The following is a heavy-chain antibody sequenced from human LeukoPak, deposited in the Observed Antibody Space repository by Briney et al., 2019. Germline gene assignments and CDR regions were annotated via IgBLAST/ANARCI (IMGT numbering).Heavy chain of an antibody. D-gene: IGHD5-24*01. J-gene: IGHJ4*02. Sequence: PSETLSLTCAVYVGPFSRWYWRWIRHPPAKAREGIGEINNSGSTKYNPSLKSRVTISVDTSKNQFSLKLSSVTAADTAVYYCARGRDGYNFFGYWGQGTLVTVSS. CDR3: ARGRDGYNFFGY. CDR1: VGPFSRWY. V-gene: IGHV4-34*01. CDR2: INNSGST.